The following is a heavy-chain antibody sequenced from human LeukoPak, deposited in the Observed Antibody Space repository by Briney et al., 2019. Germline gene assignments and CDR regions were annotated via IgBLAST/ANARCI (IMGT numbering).Heavy chain of an antibody. D-gene: IGHD2-15*01. V-gene: IGHV3-11*01. CDR3: ARHLVVVALSYYGMDV. CDR2: ISSSGSTI. CDR1: GFTFSDYY. J-gene: IGHJ6*02. Sequence: GGSLRLSCAASGFTFSDYYMSWIRQAPGKGLEWVSYISSSGSTIYYADSVKGRFTISRDNAKNSLHLQMNSLRAEDTAVYYCARHLVVVALSYYGMDVWGQGTTVTVSS.